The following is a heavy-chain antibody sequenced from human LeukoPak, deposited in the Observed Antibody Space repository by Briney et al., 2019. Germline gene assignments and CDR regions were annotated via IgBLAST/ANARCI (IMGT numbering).Heavy chain of an antibody. CDR2: ISSSGSTI. J-gene: IGHJ4*02. V-gene: IGHV3-48*04. D-gene: IGHD6-13*01. CDR3: ARISPAAGTGGDY. Sequence: PGGSLRLSCAASGFTFSTYSMNWVRQAPGKGLEWVSYISSSGSTIYYADSVKGRFTISRDNAKNSLYLQMNSLRAEDTAVYYCARISPAAGTGGDYWGQGTLVTVSS. CDR1: GFTFSTYS.